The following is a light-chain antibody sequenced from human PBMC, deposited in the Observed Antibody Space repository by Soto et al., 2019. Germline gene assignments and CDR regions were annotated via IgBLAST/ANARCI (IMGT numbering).Light chain of an antibody. CDR3: QSFDSSFIGLV. J-gene: IGLJ2*01. CDR2: DNT. Sequence: KRVTISCTGSNSNIGADYGVHWYQQFPETAPKLLIYDNTNRPSGVPDRFSGSKSGTSASLAITGLQAEDEADYYCQSFDSSFIGLVFGGGTQLTVL. CDR1: NSNIGADYG. V-gene: IGLV1-40*01.